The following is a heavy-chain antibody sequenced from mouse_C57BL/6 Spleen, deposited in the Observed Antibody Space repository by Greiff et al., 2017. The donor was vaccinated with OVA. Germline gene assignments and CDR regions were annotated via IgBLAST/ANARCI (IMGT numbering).Heavy chain of an antibody. CDR3: ARGSVAPFAY. D-gene: IGHD1-1*02. CDR1: GFNIKDYY. V-gene: IGHV14-2*01. J-gene: IGHJ3*01. Sequence: VQLQQSGAELVKPGASVKLSCTASGFNIKDYYMHWVKQRPDQGLEWLGRIDTEDGETKYAPKFQGKATITADTSSNPAYLQRSSLTSEDTAVYYCARGSVAPFAYWGQGTLVTVSA. CDR2: IDTEDGET.